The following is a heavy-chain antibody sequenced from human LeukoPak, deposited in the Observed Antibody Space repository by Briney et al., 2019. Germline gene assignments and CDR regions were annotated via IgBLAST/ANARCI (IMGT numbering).Heavy chain of an antibody. V-gene: IGHV4-59*01. Sequence: PSETLSLTCTVSGGSINFYYWSWIRQSPGKGLEWIGNIYYSGSINYNPPLKSRVTISVDTSKNQFSLILSSVTAADTAVYYCARALGYYDFWSGSSSPSNWFDPWGQGTLVTVSS. CDR2: IYYSGSI. D-gene: IGHD3-3*01. CDR1: GGSINFYY. J-gene: IGHJ5*02. CDR3: ARALGYYDFWSGSSSPSNWFDP.